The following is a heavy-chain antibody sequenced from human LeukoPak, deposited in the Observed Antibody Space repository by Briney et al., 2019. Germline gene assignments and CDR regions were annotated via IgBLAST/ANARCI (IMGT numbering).Heavy chain of an antibody. J-gene: IGHJ4*02. CDR2: INAGNGNT. Sequence: ASVKVSCKASGYTFTSYAMHWVRQAPGQRLEWMGWINAGNGNTKYSQKFQGRVTITRDTSASTAYMELSSLRSEDTAVYYCARDPYTTDGNDYWGQGTLVTVSS. V-gene: IGHV1-3*01. D-gene: IGHD4-17*01. CDR1: GYTFTSYA. CDR3: ARDPYTTDGNDY.